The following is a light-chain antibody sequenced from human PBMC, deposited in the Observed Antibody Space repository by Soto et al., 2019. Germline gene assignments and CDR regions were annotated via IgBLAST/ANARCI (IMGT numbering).Light chain of an antibody. Sequence: QSALTQPASVSGSPGQSITISCTGTSSDVGGYNYVSWYQQHPGKAPKLMIYEVSNRPSGVSTRFSGSKSGNTASLTISGLQAEDEDDYFCNSYGSTSTRYVFGTGTKLTVL. CDR3: NSYGSTSTRYV. J-gene: IGLJ1*01. CDR1: SSDVGGYNY. V-gene: IGLV2-14*01. CDR2: EVS.